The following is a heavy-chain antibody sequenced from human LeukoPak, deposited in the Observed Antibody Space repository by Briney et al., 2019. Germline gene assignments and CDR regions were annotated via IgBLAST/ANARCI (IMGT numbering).Heavy chain of an antibody. D-gene: IGHD3-3*01. J-gene: IGHJ4*02. V-gene: IGHV3-30*04. CDR3: AGHFGAWHYFDY. Sequence: PGGSLRLSCAASGFTFSSYAIHWVRQAPGKGLEWVVLISHDGSTKYSTDSVKGRFTISRDNSKNTLYLQMNSLRPEDTAVYYCAGHFGAWHYFDYWGQGTLVTVSS. CDR2: ISHDGSTK. CDR1: GFTFSSYA.